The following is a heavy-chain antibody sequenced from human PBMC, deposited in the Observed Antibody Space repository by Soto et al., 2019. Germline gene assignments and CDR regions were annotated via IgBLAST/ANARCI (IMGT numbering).Heavy chain of an antibody. V-gene: IGHV1-8*01. Sequence: QVQLVQSGAEVKKPGASVKVSCKASGYTFTSYDINWVRQATGQGLEWMGCMNPNSGNTGYAQKVQGRATMXXKXYXSKAYMVRSSLRSEETGVYYCARGGVGATRWKSMVVWGQGPTVTVSS. J-gene: IGHJ6*02. CDR3: ARGGVGATRWKSMVV. D-gene: IGHD1-26*01. CDR1: GYTFTSYD. CDR2: MNPNSGNT.